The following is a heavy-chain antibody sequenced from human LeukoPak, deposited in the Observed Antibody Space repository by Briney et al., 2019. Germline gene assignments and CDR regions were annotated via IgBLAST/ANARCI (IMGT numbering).Heavy chain of an antibody. CDR2: IYSGGST. D-gene: IGHD3-22*01. Sequence: GGSLRLSCAASGFIVSTNYMSWVRQAPGKGLEWVSVIYSGGSTYYADSVKGRFTISRDNSKNTLSLQMNSLRAEDTALYYCARTVGYYYSVFAIWGQGTMVTVSS. CDR1: GFIVSTNY. J-gene: IGHJ3*02. V-gene: IGHV3-53*01. CDR3: ARTVGYYYSVFAI.